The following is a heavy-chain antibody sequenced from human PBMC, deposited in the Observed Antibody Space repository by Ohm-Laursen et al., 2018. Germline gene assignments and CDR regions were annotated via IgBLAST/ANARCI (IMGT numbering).Heavy chain of an antibody. V-gene: IGHV3-23*01. CDR3: AKDIRSYYYYAMDV. CDR2: ISDNGVTP. J-gene: IGHJ6*02. CDR1: GFTFSSNG. Sequence: SLRLSCTATGFTFSSNGMCWVRQAPGKGLEWVSTISDNGVTPYYADSVKGRFTVSRDNLNNTLYLQMKSLRAGDTAVYYCAKDIRSYYYYAMDVWGQGTTVTVSS.